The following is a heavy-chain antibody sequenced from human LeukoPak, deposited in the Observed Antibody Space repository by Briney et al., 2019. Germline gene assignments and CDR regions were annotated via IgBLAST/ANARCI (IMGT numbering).Heavy chain of an antibody. D-gene: IGHD3-9*01. CDR3: AKDHDILTGYYKDYFDY. V-gene: IGHV3-66*01. Sequence: GGSLRLSCAASGFTVSSNYMSWVRQAPGKGLEWVSVIYSGGSTYYADSVKGRFTISRDNSKNTLYLQMNSLRAEDTAVYYCAKDHDILTGYYKDYFDYWGQGTLVTVSS. CDR1: GFTVSSNY. CDR2: IYSGGST. J-gene: IGHJ4*02.